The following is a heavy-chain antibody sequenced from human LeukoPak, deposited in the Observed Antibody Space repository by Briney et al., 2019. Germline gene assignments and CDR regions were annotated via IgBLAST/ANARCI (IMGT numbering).Heavy chain of an antibody. J-gene: IGHJ4*02. CDR2: IYYSGST. Sequence: PSETLSLTCTASGGSISSSSYYWGWIRQPPGKGLEWIGTIYYSGSTYYNPSLKGRVTISVDTSKNQFSLKLSSVTAADTAVYYCARNVQGLTVTPDHWGQGTLVTVSS. D-gene: IGHD4-17*01. CDR1: GGSISSSSYY. CDR3: ARNVQGLTVTPDH. V-gene: IGHV4-39*01.